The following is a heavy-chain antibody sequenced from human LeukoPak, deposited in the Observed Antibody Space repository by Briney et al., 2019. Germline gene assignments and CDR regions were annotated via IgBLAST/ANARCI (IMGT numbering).Heavy chain of an antibody. D-gene: IGHD6-19*01. CDR3: AIIAVAGSLDY. CDR2: INPNSGGT. Sequence: ASVKVSCETSGDTFNNYAISWVRQAPGQGLEWMGRINPNSGGTNYAQKFQGRVTMTRDTSISTAYMELSRLRSDDTAVYYCAIIAVAGSLDYWGQGTLDTVSS. CDR1: GDTFNNYA. J-gene: IGHJ4*02. V-gene: IGHV1-2*06.